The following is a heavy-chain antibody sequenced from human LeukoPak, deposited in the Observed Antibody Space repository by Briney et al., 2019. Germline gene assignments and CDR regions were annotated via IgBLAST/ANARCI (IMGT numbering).Heavy chain of an antibody. D-gene: IGHD3-22*01. J-gene: IGHJ4*02. CDR1: GGSISSSNW. V-gene: IGHV4-4*02. CDR2: IYYRGST. CDR3: ARLSGYSSGHYYSDY. Sequence: SGTLSLTCAVSGGSISSSNWWSWVRPPPGKGLEWIGYIYYRGSTNYNPSLKSRVTISVDTSKNQFSLKLSSVTAADTAVYYCARLSGYSSGHYYSDYWGQGTLVTVSS.